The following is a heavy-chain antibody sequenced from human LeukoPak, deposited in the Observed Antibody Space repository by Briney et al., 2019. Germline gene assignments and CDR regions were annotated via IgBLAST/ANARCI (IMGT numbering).Heavy chain of an antibody. D-gene: IGHD4-17*01. CDR2: ISSNGGST. J-gene: IGHJ4*02. CDR3: ARDTTVTGADY. CDR1: GGSISNYY. V-gene: IGHV3-64*01. Sequence: ETLSLTCAVSGGSISNYYWSWVRQAPGKGLEYVSAISSNGGSTYYANSVKGRFTISRDNSKNTLYLQMGSLRAEDMAVYYCARDTTVTGADYWGQGTLVTVSS.